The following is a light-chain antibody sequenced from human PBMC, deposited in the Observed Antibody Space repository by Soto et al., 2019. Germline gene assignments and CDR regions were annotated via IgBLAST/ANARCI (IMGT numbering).Light chain of an antibody. CDR3: QQYGNSPWT. J-gene: IGKJ1*01. V-gene: IGKV3-20*01. CDR1: QSVSSSY. Sequence: EVVLTQSPGTLAVSRGERATLSCRASQSVSSSYLAWYQHRPGQAPRLLIFGASSRATGIPDRFSGTGSGTDFTLTISRRELEDFAVYYCQQYGNSPWTFGQGTKVYIQ. CDR2: GAS.